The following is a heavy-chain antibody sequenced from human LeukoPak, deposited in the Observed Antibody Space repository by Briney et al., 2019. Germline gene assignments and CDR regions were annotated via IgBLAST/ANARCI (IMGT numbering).Heavy chain of an antibody. D-gene: IGHD3-10*01. CDR1: GGSISSSSYY. CDR3: ARAILWFGEPYYFDY. CDR2: IYYSGST. J-gene: IGHJ4*02. V-gene: IGHV4-39*07. Sequence: SETLSLTCTVSGGSISSSSYYWGWIRQPPGKGLEWIGSIYYSGSTYYNPSLKSRVTISVDTSKNQFSLKLSSVTAADTAVYYCARAILWFGEPYYFDYWGQGTLVTVSS.